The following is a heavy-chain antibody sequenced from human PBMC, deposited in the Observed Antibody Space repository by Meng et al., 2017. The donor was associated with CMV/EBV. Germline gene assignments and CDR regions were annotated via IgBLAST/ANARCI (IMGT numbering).Heavy chain of an antibody. V-gene: IGHV3-11*01. J-gene: IGHJ4*02. CDR3: ARTPHDFWSGYYFDY. D-gene: IGHD3-3*01. Sequence: GGSLRLSCAASGFIFSDYYMSWIRQAPGKGLEWVSYISSSGSTIYYADSVKGRFTISRDNAKNSLYLQMNSLRAEDTAVYYCARTPHDFWSGYYFDYWGQGTLVTVSS. CDR1: GFIFSDYY. CDR2: ISSSGSTI.